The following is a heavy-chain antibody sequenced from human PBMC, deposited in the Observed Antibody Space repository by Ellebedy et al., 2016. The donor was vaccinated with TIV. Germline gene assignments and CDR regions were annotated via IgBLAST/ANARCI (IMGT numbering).Heavy chain of an antibody. J-gene: IGHJ4*02. CDR1: GFTFSNYA. V-gene: IGHV3-30-3*01. Sequence: PGGSLRLSCAASGFTFSNYAIHWVRQSPGKGLEWVAVISYDGSNKYHADSVKGRFTISRDNSKNTLYLQMNSLRAEDTAVYYCAREPLRVYYFDSWGQGTLVTVSS. CDR3: AREPLRVYYFDS. CDR2: ISYDGSNK. D-gene: IGHD3-16*01.